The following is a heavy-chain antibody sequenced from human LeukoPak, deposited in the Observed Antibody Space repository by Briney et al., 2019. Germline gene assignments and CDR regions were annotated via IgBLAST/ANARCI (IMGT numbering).Heavy chain of an antibody. CDR3: ARGPSVIDYDFWSGSLYYFDY. Sequence: GASVKVSCKASGGTFSSYAISWVRQAPGQGLEWMGGIIPIFGTANYAQKFQGRVTITADESTSTAYMELSSLRSEDTAVYYCARGPSVIDYDFWSGSLYYFDYWGQGTLVTVSS. J-gene: IGHJ4*02. CDR2: IIPIFGTA. D-gene: IGHD3-3*01. V-gene: IGHV1-69*01. CDR1: GGTFSSYA.